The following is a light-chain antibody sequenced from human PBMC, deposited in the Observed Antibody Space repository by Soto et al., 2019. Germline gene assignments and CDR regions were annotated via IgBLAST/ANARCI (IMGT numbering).Light chain of an antibody. J-gene: IGKJ1*01. CDR3: QQHSNSPWT. Sequence: EIVLTQSPGTLTLSPGESAALSCRASQTISNNYLVWYRQKTGQAPRLLIYAVSSRAAGIPDRLSGSGSGADFALTISRLEPEDSAVFYCQQHSNSPWTFGQGTRVEI. V-gene: IGKV3-20*01. CDR2: AVS. CDR1: QTISNNY.